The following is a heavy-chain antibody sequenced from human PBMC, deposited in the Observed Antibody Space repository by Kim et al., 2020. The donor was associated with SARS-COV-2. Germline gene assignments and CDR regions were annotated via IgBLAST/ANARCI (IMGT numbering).Heavy chain of an antibody. CDR1: GFTFSSHP. D-gene: IGHD6-13*01. Sequence: GGSLRLSCAASGFTFSSHPMHWVRQAPGKGLEVMAIISYDGNYEYYADSVKGRFTISRDKSKNTVSLQMNSLRGEDTAIYYCARETAASDGSWVDFWGQGTLAT. CDR3: ARETAASDGSWVDF. CDR2: ISYDGNYE. V-gene: IGHV3-30*04. J-gene: IGHJ4*02.